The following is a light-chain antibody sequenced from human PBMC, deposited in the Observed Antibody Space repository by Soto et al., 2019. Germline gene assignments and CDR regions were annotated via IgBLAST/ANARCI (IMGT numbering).Light chain of an antibody. J-gene: IGLJ1*01. CDR2: DVI. CDR1: SSSVGGFKY. CDR3: QSYDSSLSGSL. V-gene: IGLV2-11*01. Sequence: QSVLTPPRSVSGSPGQSVTISCSGTSSSVGGFKYVSWYQQQPGKVPKLIIYDVIKRPSGVPDRFSGSKSGTSASLAITGHQAEDEADYYCQSYDSSLSGSLFGTGTKVTVL.